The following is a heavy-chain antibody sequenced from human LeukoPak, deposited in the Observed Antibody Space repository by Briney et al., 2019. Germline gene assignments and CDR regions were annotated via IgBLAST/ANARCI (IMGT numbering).Heavy chain of an antibody. CDR2: ICYSGST. J-gene: IGHJ3*02. V-gene: IGHV4-59*01. CDR3: ARAPFDYYDSSGYYFDAFDI. CDR1: GGSISSYY. D-gene: IGHD3-22*01. Sequence: PSETLSLTCTVSGGSISSYYWSWIRQPPGKGLEWIGYICYSGSTNYNPSLKSRVTISVDTSKNQFSLKLSSVTAADTAVYYCARAPFDYYDSSGYYFDAFDIWGQGTMVTVSS.